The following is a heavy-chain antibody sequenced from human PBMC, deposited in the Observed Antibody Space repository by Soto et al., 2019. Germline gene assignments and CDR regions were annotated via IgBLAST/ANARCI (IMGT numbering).Heavy chain of an antibody. Sequence: PSETLSLTCAVSSGSISSSNWWSWVRQPPGKGLEWIGEIYHSGSTNYNPSLKSRVTISVDKSKNQFSLKLSSVTAADTAVYYCARRGSIVVPAASEGWFDPWGQGTLVTVSS. CDR3: ARRGSIVVPAASEGWFDP. J-gene: IGHJ5*02. CDR1: SGSISSSNW. V-gene: IGHV4-4*02. CDR2: IYHSGST. D-gene: IGHD2-2*01.